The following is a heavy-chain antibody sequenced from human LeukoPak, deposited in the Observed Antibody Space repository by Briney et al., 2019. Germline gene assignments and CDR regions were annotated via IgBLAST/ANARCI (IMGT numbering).Heavy chain of an antibody. CDR3: AKATWSRVGYHFDY. J-gene: IGHJ4*02. Sequence: SETLSLTCAVYGGSFSGYYWSWIRQPPGKGLEWIGEINHSGSTNYNPSLKSRVTISVDTSKNQFSLKLSSVTAADTAVYYCAKATWSRVGYHFDYWGQGTLVTVSS. V-gene: IGHV4-34*01. D-gene: IGHD3-22*01. CDR2: INHSGST. CDR1: GGSFSGYY.